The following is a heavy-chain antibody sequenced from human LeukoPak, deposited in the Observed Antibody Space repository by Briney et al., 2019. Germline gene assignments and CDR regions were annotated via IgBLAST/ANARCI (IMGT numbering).Heavy chain of an antibody. V-gene: IGHV5-51*01. CDR1: GYSFTSYW. J-gene: IGHJ4*02. CDR2: IYPGDSDT. D-gene: IGHD5-12*01. CDR3: ALIVATARYYFDY. Sequence: GESLKISCKGSGYSFTSYWLGWVRQMPGKGLEWMGIIYPGDSDTRYSPSFQGQVTISADKSISTAYLQWSSLKASDTAMYYCALIVATARYYFDYWGQGTLVTVSS.